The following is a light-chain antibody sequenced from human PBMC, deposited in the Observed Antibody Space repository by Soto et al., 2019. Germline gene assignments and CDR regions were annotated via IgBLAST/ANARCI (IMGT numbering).Light chain of an antibody. Sequence: DIQLTQSPSFLSASVGDRVTITCRASQGINIFLAWFQQKPGKAPNLLIYAASTLQSGVPSRFSGSGSGTDFTLTISCLQSEDFATYYCQQYYSYPFTFGPGTKVDIK. V-gene: IGKV1-9*01. J-gene: IGKJ3*01. CDR1: QGINIF. CDR3: QQYYSYPFT. CDR2: AAS.